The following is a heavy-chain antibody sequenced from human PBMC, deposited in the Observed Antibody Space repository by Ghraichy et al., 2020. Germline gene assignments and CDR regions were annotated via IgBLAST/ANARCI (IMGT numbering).Heavy chain of an antibody. CDR1: GGSVSSGSYY. V-gene: IGHV4-61*01. CDR2: IYYSGST. Sequence: SETLSLTCTVSGGSVSSGSYYWSWIRQPPGKGLEWIGYIYYSGSTNYNPSLKSRVTISVDTSKNQFSLKLSSVTAADTAVYYCARGGLGATLFYYWGQGTLVTVSS. CDR3: ARGGLGATLFYY. J-gene: IGHJ4*02. D-gene: IGHD1-26*01.